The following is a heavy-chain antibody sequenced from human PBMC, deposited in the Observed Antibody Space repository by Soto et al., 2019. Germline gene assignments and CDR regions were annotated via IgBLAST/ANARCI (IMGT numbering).Heavy chain of an antibody. J-gene: IGHJ6*02. CDR3: ARTAAAGKYYYGMDV. D-gene: IGHD6-13*01. CDR2: IYPGDSDT. CDR1: EYSFTSYW. V-gene: IGHV5-51*01. Sequence: GESLKISCKGSEYSFTSYWIGWARQMPGKGLEWMGIIYPGDSDTRYSPSFQGQVTISADTSISTAYLQWSSLKASDTAMYYCARTAAAGKYYYGMDVWGQGTTVTVSS.